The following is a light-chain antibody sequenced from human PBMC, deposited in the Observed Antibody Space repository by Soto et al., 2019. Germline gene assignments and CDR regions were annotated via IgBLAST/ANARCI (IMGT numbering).Light chain of an antibody. CDR1: QSVSSY. V-gene: IGKV3-11*01. Sequence: EVVMTQSPATLSLSPGETATLSCRASQSVSSYLAWYQQKPGQAPRLLIYGASSRATGIPDRFSGSGSGTDFTLTISSLEPEDFAVYYCQQRSTSPRTFGRGTKVDIK. CDR3: QQRSTSPRT. CDR2: GAS. J-gene: IGKJ1*01.